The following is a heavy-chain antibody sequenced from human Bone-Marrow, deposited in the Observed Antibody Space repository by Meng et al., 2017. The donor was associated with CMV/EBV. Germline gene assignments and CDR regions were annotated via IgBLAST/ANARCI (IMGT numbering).Heavy chain of an antibody. J-gene: IGHJ4*02. Sequence: ASVKVSCKASGYTFTSYGISWVRQAPGQGLEWMGWISAYNGNTNYAQKFQGRVTMTRDTSISTAYMELSRLRSDDTAVYYCARGFFGGATKYWGQGTLVTVSS. CDR2: ISAYNGNT. CDR3: ARGFFGGATKY. V-gene: IGHV1-18*01. CDR1: GYTFTSYG. D-gene: IGHD1-26*01.